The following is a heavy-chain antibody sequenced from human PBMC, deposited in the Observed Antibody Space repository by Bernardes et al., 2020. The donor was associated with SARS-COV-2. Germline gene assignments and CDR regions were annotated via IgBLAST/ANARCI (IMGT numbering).Heavy chain of an antibody. V-gene: IGHV4-4*02. D-gene: IGHD1-26*01. Sequence: SETLSLTCAVSGDSISSSKWWSWVRQPPGKGLEWIGEIYHSGSTNYNPSLKSRVTISVDKSKNQFSLRLTSVTAADTAVYYCARAHLVGATVGPFDIWGQGTMVTVSS. J-gene: IGHJ3*02. CDR2: IYHSGST. CDR3: ARAHLVGATVGPFDI. CDR1: GDSISSSKW.